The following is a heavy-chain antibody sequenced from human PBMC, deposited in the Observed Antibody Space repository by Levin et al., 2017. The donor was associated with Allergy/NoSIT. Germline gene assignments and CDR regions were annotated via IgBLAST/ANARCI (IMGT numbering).Heavy chain of an antibody. CDR2: ISGSGGST. Sequence: GGSLRLSCAASGFTFSSYAMSWVRQAPGKGLEWVSAISGSGGSTYYADSVKGRFTISRDNSKNTLYLQMNSLRAEDTAVYYCASPGSTVTPSRGRYYYYYMDVWGKGTTVTVSS. V-gene: IGHV3-23*01. CDR1: GFTFSSYA. D-gene: IGHD4-11*01. CDR3: ASPGSTVTPSRGRYYYYYMDV. J-gene: IGHJ6*03.